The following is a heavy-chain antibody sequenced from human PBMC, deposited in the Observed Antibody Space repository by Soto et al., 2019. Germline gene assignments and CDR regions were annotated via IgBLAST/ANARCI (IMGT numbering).Heavy chain of an antibody. V-gene: IGHV1-69*02. Sequence: QVQLVQSGTEVKKPGSSVKVSCKASGGTFRNYPINWVRQAPGQGLEWMGSIFPLTDIPDYAQNFQARLTISADKTTSTAYMELSSLTSYVTALYFCARGPLVVLNYFESWGQGTLVTVSS. CDR3: ARGPLVVLNYFES. J-gene: IGHJ4*02. CDR2: IFPLTDIP. CDR1: GGTFRNYP.